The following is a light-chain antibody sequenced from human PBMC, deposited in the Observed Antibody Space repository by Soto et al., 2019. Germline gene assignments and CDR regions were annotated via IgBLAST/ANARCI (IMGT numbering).Light chain of an antibody. Sequence: QSVLTQPPSTSGTPGQRVTISCSGSRSNIGSNTVTWYQRLPGTAPKLLIYSNNQRPSGVPDRFSGSKSGTSASLAISGLQYEDATDYYCAAGDDGRHGSYVFGTGTKVTVL. V-gene: IGLV1-44*01. CDR2: SNN. CDR1: RSNIGSNT. J-gene: IGLJ1*01. CDR3: AAGDDGRHGSYV.